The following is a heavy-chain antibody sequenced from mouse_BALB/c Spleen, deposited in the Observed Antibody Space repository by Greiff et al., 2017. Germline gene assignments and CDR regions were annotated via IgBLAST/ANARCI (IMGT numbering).Heavy chain of an antibody. J-gene: IGHJ3*01. V-gene: IGHV5-4*02. Sequence: EVKLVESGGGLVKPGGSLKLSCAASGFTFSDYYMYWVRQTPEKRLEWVATISDGGSYTYYPDSVKGRFTISRDNAKNNLYLQMSSLKSEDTAMYYCAREWFAYWGQGTLVTVSA. CDR3: AREWFAY. CDR1: GFTFSDYY. CDR2: ISDGGSYT.